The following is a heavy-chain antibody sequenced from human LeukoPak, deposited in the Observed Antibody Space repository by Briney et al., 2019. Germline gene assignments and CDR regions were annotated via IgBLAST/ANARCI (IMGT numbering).Heavy chain of an antibody. CDR3: AREGVGATMAN. Sequence: SQTLSLTCALSGDTVSNKNAAWNSVRQSPSRGLEWLGRTYYRSKWYNDYAVSVKGRIDIIPDTSKNQFSLRLNPVTPEDTAVYFGAREGVGATMANWGQGTLVTVSS. CDR1: GDTVSNKNAA. D-gene: IGHD1-26*01. V-gene: IGHV6-1*01. CDR2: TYYRSKWYN. J-gene: IGHJ4*02.